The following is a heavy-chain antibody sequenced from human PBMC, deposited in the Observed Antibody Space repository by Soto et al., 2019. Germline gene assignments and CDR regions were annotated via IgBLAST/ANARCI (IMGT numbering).Heavy chain of an antibody. J-gene: IGHJ6*02. V-gene: IGHV3-30*18. CDR2: ISYDGSNK. D-gene: IGHD1-1*01. CDR1: GFTFSSYG. Sequence: GGSLRLSCAASGFTFSSYGMHWVRQAPGKGLEWVAVISYDGSNKYYADSVKGRFTISRDNSKNTLYLQMNSLRAEDTAVYYCAKDIDNWNDNYYYYGMDVWGQGTTVTVSS. CDR3: AKDIDNWNDNYYYYGMDV.